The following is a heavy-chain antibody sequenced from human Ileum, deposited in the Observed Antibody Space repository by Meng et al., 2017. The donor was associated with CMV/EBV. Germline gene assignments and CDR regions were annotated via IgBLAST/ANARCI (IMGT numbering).Heavy chain of an antibody. CDR3: ARGNIYAMDV. CDR1: GFTFSSYW. J-gene: IGHJ6*02. V-gene: IGHV3-74*01. D-gene: IGHD1/OR15-1a*01. CDR2: INSDGTTT. Sequence: GGSLRLSCAVSGFTFSSYWMHWVRQAPGQGLVWVSRINSDGTTTKYADSVKGRFTISRDNAENTLYLQMDTLRAEDTAVYYCARGNIYAMDVWGQGTMVTVSS.